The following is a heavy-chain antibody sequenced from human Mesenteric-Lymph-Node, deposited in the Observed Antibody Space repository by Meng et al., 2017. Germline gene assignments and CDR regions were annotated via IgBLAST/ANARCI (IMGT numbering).Heavy chain of an antibody. Sequence: GSGPALVTPSGTLSLTCAVSCGSISMSNWWSWVSQPPGKGLEWIGEIYHSGSTNYNPSLKSRVTISVDKSKNQFSLKLSSVTAADTAVYYCAREQFGGARYNWFDPWGQGMLVTVSS. CDR2: IYHSGST. J-gene: IGHJ5*02. V-gene: IGHV4-4*02. CDR1: CGSISMSNW. D-gene: IGHD3-16*01. CDR3: AREQFGGARYNWFDP.